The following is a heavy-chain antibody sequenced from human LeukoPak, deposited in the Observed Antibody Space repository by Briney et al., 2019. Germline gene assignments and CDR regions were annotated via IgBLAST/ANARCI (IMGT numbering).Heavy chain of an antibody. Sequence: SVKVSCKASGGTFSSYAISWVRQAPGQGLEWMGGIIPIFGTANYAQKFQGRVTITADESTSTAYMELSSLRSEDTAVYYCARPPLYGGSYFDYWGQGTLVTVSS. CDR3: ARPPLYGGSYFDY. CDR2: IIPIFGTA. D-gene: IGHD4-23*01. J-gene: IGHJ4*02. V-gene: IGHV1-69*13. CDR1: GGTFSSYA.